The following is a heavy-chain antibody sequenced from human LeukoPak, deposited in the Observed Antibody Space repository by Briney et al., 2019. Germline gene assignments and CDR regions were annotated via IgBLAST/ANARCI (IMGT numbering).Heavy chain of an antibody. V-gene: IGHV1-18*01. CDR2: ISAYNGNT. J-gene: IGHJ4*02. CDR1: GYTFTNYA. Sequence: ASVKVSCKASGYTFTNYAISWVRQAPGQGLEWVGWISAYNGNTNYAQKLQGRVTMTTDTSTSTAYMELSSLRSEDTAVYYCASSGYYYDFDYWGQGTLVTVSS. CDR3: ASSGYYYDFDY. D-gene: IGHD3-22*01.